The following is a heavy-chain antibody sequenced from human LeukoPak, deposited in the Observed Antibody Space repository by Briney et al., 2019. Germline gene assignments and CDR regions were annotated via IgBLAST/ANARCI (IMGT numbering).Heavy chain of an antibody. CDR2: INPNSGGT. D-gene: IGHD4-17*01. J-gene: IGHJ3*02. CDR1: GYTFTGYY. V-gene: IGHV1-2*02. CDR3: AREFSTVTTFRNDASDI. Sequence: ASVKVSCKASGYTFTGYYMHWVRQAPGQGLEWMGWINPNSGGTNYAQKFQGRVTMTRDTSISTAYMELSRLRSDDTAVYYCAREFSTVTTFRNDASDIWGQGTMVTVSS.